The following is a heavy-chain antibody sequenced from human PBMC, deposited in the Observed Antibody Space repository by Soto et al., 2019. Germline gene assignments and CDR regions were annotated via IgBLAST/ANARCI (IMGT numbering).Heavy chain of an antibody. CDR1: GYTFSDYY. Sequence: PRASVKVSCTASGYTFSDYYIHWVRQDPGQGLEWMGWINPNSGGTKYAPKFQGGVTMTRDTSITTAYMELSRLRSGDTAVYYCAREPATAKPEGVDFWGQGTLVTVSS. V-gene: IGHV1-2*02. CDR3: AREPATAKPEGVDF. D-gene: IGHD1-1*01. J-gene: IGHJ4*02. CDR2: INPNSGGT.